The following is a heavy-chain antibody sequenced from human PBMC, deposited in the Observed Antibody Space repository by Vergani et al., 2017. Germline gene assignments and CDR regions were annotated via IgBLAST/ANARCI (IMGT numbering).Heavy chain of an antibody. CDR3: ARLLPRAHFGVVIIGWFDP. V-gene: IGHV3-7*01. D-gene: IGHD3-3*01. CDR1: GFTFSSYW. J-gene: IGHJ5*02. Sequence: EVQLVESGGGLVQPGGSLRLSCAASGFTFSSYWMSWVRQAPGKGLEWVANIKQDGSEKYYVDSVKGRFTISRDNAKNSLYLQMNSLRAEDTAVYYCARLLPRAHFGVVIIGWFDPWGQGTLVTVSS. CDR2: IKQDGSEK.